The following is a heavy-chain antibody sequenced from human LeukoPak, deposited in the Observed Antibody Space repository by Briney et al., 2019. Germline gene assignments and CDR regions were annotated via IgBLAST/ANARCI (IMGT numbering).Heavy chain of an antibody. Sequence: PGGSLRLSCAASGFTVTNYGFHWVSQAPGKGLEWVAAMSHAGRFKYYGDSVKGRFTISTDNSENTLYLQMNSLRTEDTAVYYGTKDAYERDDYGDHLRYLVDVWGQGTTVTVSS. J-gene: IGHJ6*02. D-gene: IGHD4-17*01. CDR2: MSHAGRFK. V-gene: IGHV3-30*18. CDR1: GFTVTNYG. CDR3: TKDAYERDDYGDHLRYLVDV.